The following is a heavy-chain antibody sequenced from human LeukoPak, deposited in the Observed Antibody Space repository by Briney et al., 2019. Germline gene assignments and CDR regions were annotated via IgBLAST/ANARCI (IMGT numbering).Heavy chain of an antibody. CDR1: GFTFYDYY. Sequence: GGSLRLSCAASGFTFYDYYMSWIRQAPGKGLEWVSYISSSSSYTNYADSVKGRFTISRDNAKNSLYLHMNSLRAEDTAVYYCARVRTLDDYGDYFDYWGQGTLVTVSS. CDR3: ARVRTLDDYGDYFDY. V-gene: IGHV3-11*06. CDR2: ISSSSSYT. D-gene: IGHD4-17*01. J-gene: IGHJ4*02.